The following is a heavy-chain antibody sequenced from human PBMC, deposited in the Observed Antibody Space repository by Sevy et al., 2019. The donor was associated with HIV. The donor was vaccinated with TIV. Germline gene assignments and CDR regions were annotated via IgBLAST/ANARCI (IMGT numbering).Heavy chain of an antibody. CDR2: ISNTGIYI. CDR1: GFTSSSYI. V-gene: IGHV3-21*01. J-gene: IGHJ3*02. CDR3: ARYEEDTTLVNAFDI. D-gene: IGHD5-18*01. Sequence: GGSLRLSCAASGFTSSSYIINWVRQAPGKGLEWVSSISNTGIYIYYADSVKGRFTISRDNAKNSLYLQMNSLRAEDTAVYYCARYEEDTTLVNAFDIWGQGTMVTVSS.